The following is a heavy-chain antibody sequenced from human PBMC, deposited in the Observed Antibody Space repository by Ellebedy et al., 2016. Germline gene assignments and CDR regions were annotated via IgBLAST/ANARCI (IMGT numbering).Heavy chain of an antibody. Sequence: GESLKISXAASGFTFSDYYMSWIRQAPGKGLEWVSYISSSGNTIYYADSVKGRFTISRDNAKNSLYLQMNSLRADDTALYYCARMPMGYGAKSYFQHWGQGTLVTVSS. CDR2: ISSSGNTI. J-gene: IGHJ1*01. CDR1: GFTFSDYY. D-gene: IGHD4-23*01. CDR3: ARMPMGYGAKSYFQH. V-gene: IGHV3-11*01.